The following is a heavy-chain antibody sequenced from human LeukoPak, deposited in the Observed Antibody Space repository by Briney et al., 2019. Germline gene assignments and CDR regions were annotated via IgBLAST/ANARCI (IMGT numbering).Heavy chain of an antibody. Sequence: GSLRLSCAASGFTFSHYSMNWVRQAPGKGLEWVSYISDDSTTYHADSVKGRFTISRDNAKNSLYLQMNSLRDEDTAVYYCARGYTYGHDYWGQGTLVTVSS. J-gene: IGHJ4*02. CDR1: GFTFSHYS. D-gene: IGHD5-18*01. V-gene: IGHV3-48*02. CDR2: ISDDSTT. CDR3: ARGYTYGHDY.